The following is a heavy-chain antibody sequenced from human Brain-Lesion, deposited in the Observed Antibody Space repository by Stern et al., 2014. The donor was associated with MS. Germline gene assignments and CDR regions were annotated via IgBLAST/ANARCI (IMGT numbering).Heavy chain of an antibody. J-gene: IGHJ4*02. V-gene: IGHV4-4*02. CDR3: ARFPASRPHVFDS. CDR2: SNHRGGP. D-gene: IGHD6-13*01. CDR1: GGSISSSNW. Sequence: VQLVESGPGLVKPSGTLSLTCAVSGGSISSSNWWSWVRQSPGKGLEWIGESNHRGGPIYTPPLKSRVPVSVDSPKTRFPLTLRSVTAADTAVYFCARFPASRPHVFDSWGQGTLVTVSS.